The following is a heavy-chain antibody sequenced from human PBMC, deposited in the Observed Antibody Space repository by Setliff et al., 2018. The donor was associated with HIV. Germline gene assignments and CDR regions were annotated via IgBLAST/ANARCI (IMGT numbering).Heavy chain of an antibody. J-gene: IGHJ6*03. CDR3: VRGGHLDSSYYYIDV. D-gene: IGHD3-16*01. CDR1: GFTFNHYA. Sequence: GGSLRLSCAASGFTFNHYAMSWVRQAPGKGLEWVSGLSGSGGSTYYADSVKGRFTISRVNSKNSLYLQMNNLRTGDTALYYCVRGGHLDSSYYYIDVWGKGTTVTVSS. CDR2: LSGSGGST. V-gene: IGHV3-43*02.